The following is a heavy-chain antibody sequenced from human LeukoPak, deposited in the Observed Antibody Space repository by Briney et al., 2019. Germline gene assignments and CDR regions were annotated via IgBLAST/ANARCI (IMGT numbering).Heavy chain of an antibody. Sequence: GGSLRLSCAASGFTFSNYAMTWVRQAPGKGLEWVSGISDSGGSTYYADSVKGRFTISRDNSKNTLYLRMNSLRAEDTAVYYCAKSLSGGGYYFEYWGQGTLVTVSS. D-gene: IGHD3-10*01. CDR3: AKSLSGGGYYFEY. J-gene: IGHJ4*02. V-gene: IGHV3-23*01. CDR1: GFTFSNYA. CDR2: ISDSGGST.